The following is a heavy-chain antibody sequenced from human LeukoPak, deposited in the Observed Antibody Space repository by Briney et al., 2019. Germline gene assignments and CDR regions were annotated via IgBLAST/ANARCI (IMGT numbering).Heavy chain of an antibody. CDR3: ARDESGDNDAFDI. V-gene: IGHV3-21*01. D-gene: IGHD2-21*01. CDR2: ISGSSNYI. CDR1: GFTFSDYT. Sequence: GGSLRLSCAASGFTFSDYTMNWVRLAPGKGLEWVSSISGSSNYIYYADSVKGRFTISRGNAKNSLYLQMNSLRVEDTAVYYCARDESGDNDAFDIWGRGTMVTVSS. J-gene: IGHJ3*02.